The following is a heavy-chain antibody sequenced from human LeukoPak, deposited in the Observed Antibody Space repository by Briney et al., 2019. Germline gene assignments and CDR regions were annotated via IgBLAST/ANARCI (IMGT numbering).Heavy chain of an antibody. Sequence: SETLSLTCTVSGGSISSSSYYWGWIRQPPGKGLAWIGSIYYSGSTYYNPSLKSRVTISVDTSKNQFSLKLSSVTAADTAVYYCARRTYYDFWSGYPPLPNYFDYWGQGTLVTVSS. V-gene: IGHV4-39*01. CDR2: IYYSGST. J-gene: IGHJ4*02. CDR1: GGSISSSSYY. D-gene: IGHD3-3*01. CDR3: ARRTYYDFWSGYPPLPNYFDY.